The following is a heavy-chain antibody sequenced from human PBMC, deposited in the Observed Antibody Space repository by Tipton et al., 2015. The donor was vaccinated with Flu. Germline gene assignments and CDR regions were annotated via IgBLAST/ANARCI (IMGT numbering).Heavy chain of an antibody. CDR1: GNSIRSSDYY. CDR2: IFHSGNT. V-gene: IGHV4-38-2*01. Sequence: TLSLTCSVYGNSIRSSDYYWGWIRQPPGKGLEWIGNIFHSGNTYLNPPLKSRVTISVDTAKNQFSQRLSSVTAADTAVYYCARSTYHYGSGSSDYWGQGTLVTVSS. D-gene: IGHD3-10*01. J-gene: IGHJ4*02. CDR3: ARSTYHYGSGSSDY.